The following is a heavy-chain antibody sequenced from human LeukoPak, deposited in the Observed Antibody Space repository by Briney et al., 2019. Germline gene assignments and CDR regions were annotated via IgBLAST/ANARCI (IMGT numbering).Heavy chain of an antibody. CDR2: INQDGNGK. Sequence: GGSLRLSCAASGFTFSSYWMSWVCQAPGKGLEWVANINQDGNGKYYVDSVKGRFTISRDNAKNSLFLQMNSLRAEDTAVYYCARADMAGTVDYWGQGTLVTVSS. CDR1: GFTFSSYW. D-gene: IGHD6-19*01. CDR3: ARADMAGTVDY. V-gene: IGHV3-7*04. J-gene: IGHJ4*02.